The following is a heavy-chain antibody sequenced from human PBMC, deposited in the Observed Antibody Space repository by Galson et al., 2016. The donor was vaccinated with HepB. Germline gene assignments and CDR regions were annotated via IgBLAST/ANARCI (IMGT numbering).Heavy chain of an antibody. Sequence: SLRLSCATAGFTFSSYGMHWVRQPPGKGLEWVAVIPHDGSKASYADFAKGRFTISRDNSKNTMYLQMSSLRTEDSAIYYCAKPQRFGVAESYYYSMDVWGQGTTVTVSS. CDR3: AKPQRFGVAESYYYSMDV. D-gene: IGHD3-10*01. CDR1: GFTFSSYG. V-gene: IGHV3-30*18. CDR2: IPHDGSKA. J-gene: IGHJ6*02.